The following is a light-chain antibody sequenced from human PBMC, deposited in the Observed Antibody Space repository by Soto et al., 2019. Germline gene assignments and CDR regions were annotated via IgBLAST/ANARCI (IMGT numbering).Light chain of an antibody. CDR1: SSDVGSYNR. Sequence: QSVRTQAPAVSECRAQSSTNTYTRTSSDVGSYNRVSWYQQPPGTAPKVMIYEVSNRPSGVPDRFSGSKSGNTASLTISGLQPEDEADYYCYSFTSSNTYVFGTGTKVTVL. CDR3: YSFTSSNTYV. V-gene: IGLV2-18*02. CDR2: EVS. J-gene: IGLJ1*01.